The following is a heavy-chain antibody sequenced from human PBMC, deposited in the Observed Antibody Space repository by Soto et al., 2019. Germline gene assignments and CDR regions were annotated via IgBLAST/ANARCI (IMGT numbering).Heavy chain of an antibody. CDR2: ISGSGGST. CDR3: AKVSWEDRLRRRIEAFDI. D-gene: IGHD5-12*01. CDR1: GFTFSSYA. Sequence: GGSLRLSCAASGFTFSSYAMSWVRQAPGKGLEWVSAISGSGGSTYYADSVKGRFTISRDNSKNTLYLQMNSLRAEDTAVYYCAKVSWEDRLRRRIEAFDIWGQGTMVTVSS. V-gene: IGHV3-23*01. J-gene: IGHJ3*02.